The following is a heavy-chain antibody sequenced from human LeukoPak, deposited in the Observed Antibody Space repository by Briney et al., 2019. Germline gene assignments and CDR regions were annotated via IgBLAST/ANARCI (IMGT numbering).Heavy chain of an antibody. Sequence: GGSLRLSCAASGFTFSGSAIHWVRQSSGKGLEWVGQIDKKDKGYATATAYAASVTGRFTISRDDSINTAYLQMKSLRTEDTALCYCTRESGTYNWFDPWGQGTLVTVSS. CDR1: GFTFSGSA. J-gene: IGHJ5*02. CDR2: IDKKDKGYATAT. V-gene: IGHV3-73*01. D-gene: IGHD1-26*01. CDR3: TRESGTYNWFDP.